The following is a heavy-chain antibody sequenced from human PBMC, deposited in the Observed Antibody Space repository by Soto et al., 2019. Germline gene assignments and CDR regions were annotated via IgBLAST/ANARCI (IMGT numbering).Heavy chain of an antibody. CDR3: ARGGPSAGYDL. D-gene: IGHD3-16*01. J-gene: IGHJ4*02. Sequence: ASVKVSCKASGYTFTSNDINWVRQASGQGLEWMGWMNPNTGGSGYAQDFQGRITMTRDTATSTAYMELTSLRSDDTAVYYCARGGPSAGYDLWGQGTLVTVCS. CDR2: MNPNTGGS. V-gene: IGHV1-8*01. CDR1: GYTFTSND.